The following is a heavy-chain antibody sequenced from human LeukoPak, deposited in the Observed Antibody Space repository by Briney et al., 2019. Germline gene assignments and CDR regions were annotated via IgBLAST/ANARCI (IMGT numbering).Heavy chain of an antibody. CDR2: ISGSGDRT. D-gene: IGHD2-21*01. CDR3: ASGYSVQHYFDY. Sequence: GGSLRLSCAASGFTFSDYAMSWVRQAPGKGPEWISAISGSGDRTYYADSVKGRFTISRDISKNTLYLQMSSLRAEYTAVYYCASGYSVQHYFDYWGQGTLVTVSS. J-gene: IGHJ4*02. CDR1: GFTFSDYA. V-gene: IGHV3-23*01.